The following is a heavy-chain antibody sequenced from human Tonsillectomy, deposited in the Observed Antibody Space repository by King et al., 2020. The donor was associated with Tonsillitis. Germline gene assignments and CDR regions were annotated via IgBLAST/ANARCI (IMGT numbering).Heavy chain of an antibody. V-gene: IGHV3-21*01. D-gene: IGHD3-3*01. CDR3: ARDPYYDFWSAHSNFDY. CDR2: ISSSSSNI. CDR1: GFTFSSCS. Sequence: VQLVESGGGLVKPGGSLRLSCAASGFTFSSCSMNWVRQAPGKGLEWVSSISSSSSNIYYADSVKGRFTISRDNAKNSLYLQMNILRAEDTAVYYCARDPYYDFWSAHSNFDYWGQGTLVTVSS. J-gene: IGHJ4*02.